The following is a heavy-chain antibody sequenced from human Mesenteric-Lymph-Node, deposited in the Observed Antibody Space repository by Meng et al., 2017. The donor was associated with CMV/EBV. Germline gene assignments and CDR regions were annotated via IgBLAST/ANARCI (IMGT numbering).Heavy chain of an antibody. CDR3: ARGRRGHNGNYYSLFDY. Sequence: GESLKISCAASGFTFSSYWMHWVRQAPGKGLVWVSRINSDGSSTSYADSVKGRFTISRDNAKNTLYLQMNSLRAEDTALYYCARGRRGHNGNYYSLFDYWGQGTLVTVSS. D-gene: IGHD1-26*01. CDR2: INSDGSST. J-gene: IGHJ4*02. CDR1: GFTFSSYW. V-gene: IGHV3-74*01.